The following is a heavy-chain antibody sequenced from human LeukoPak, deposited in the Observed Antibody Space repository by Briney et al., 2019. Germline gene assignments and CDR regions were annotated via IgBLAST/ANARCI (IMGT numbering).Heavy chain of an antibody. V-gene: IGHV1-24*01. CDR2: FDPEDGET. Sequence: ASVKVSCKVSGYTLTELSMHWGRQAPGKGLEWMGGFDPEDGETIYAQKFQGRVTMTEDTSTDTAYMELSSLRSEDTAVYYCATVHCSSTSCHNWFDPWGQGTLVTVSS. CDR1: GYTLTELS. CDR3: ATVHCSSTSCHNWFDP. D-gene: IGHD2-2*01. J-gene: IGHJ5*02.